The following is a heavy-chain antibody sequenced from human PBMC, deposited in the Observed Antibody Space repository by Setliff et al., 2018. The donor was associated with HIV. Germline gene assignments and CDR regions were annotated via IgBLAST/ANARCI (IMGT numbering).Heavy chain of an antibody. V-gene: IGHV4-4*07. D-gene: IGHD2-21*02. CDR2: IYSSGST. Sequence: SETLSLTCTVSGGSISNYYWAWIRQPAGKGLEWIGRIYSSGSTDYNPSLRSRVTMSVDTSNNQFSLKLSSVTAADTAVYYCVRQADCGGDCVLGYWGQGTLVTVS. J-gene: IGHJ4*02. CDR1: GGSISNYY. CDR3: VRQADCGGDCVLGY.